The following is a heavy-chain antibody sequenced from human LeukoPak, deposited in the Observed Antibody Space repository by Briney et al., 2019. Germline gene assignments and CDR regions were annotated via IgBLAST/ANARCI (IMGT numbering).Heavy chain of an antibody. V-gene: IGHV4-39*07. J-gene: IGHJ5*02. Sequence: SETLSLTCTVSGGSISSSSYYWGWIRQPPGKGLEWIGSIYYSGSTYYNPSLKSRVTISVDTSKNQSSLKLSSVTAADTAVYYCARVKYRSSWYEGDWFDPWGQGTLVTVSS. CDR2: IYYSGST. D-gene: IGHD6-13*01. CDR3: ARVKYRSSWYEGDWFDP. CDR1: GGSISSSSYY.